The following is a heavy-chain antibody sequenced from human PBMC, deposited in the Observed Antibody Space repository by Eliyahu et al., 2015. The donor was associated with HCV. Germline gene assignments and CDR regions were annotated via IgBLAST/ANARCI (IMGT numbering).Heavy chain of an antibody. V-gene: IGHV3-23*01. CDR1: GFTFDNDA. D-gene: IGHD4-11*01. Sequence: EVQLLESGGGLEQPGGSLRLSCAASGFTFDNDAMTWVRQAPGKGLEWVSSITSGGTTYYADSVKGHFTISRDNSKYTLWLQMNSLRAEDTAVYYCAKGAKSNYAYWGQGTQVTVSS. J-gene: IGHJ4*02. CDR3: AKGAKSNYAY. CDR2: ITSGGTT.